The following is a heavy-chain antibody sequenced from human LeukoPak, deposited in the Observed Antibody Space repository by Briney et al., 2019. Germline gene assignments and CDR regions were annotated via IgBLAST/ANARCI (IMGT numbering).Heavy chain of an antibody. CDR3: ARDFRYGSGSYYKYYYYYGMDV. Sequence: QTLSLTCAISGDSVSSNSAAWNWIRQSPSRGLEWLGRTYYRSKWYNDYAVSVKSRITINPDTSKNQFSLQLNSVTPEDTAVYYCARDFRYGSGSYYKYYYYYGMDVWGKGTTVTVSS. CDR1: GDSVSSNSAA. CDR2: TYYRSKWYN. D-gene: IGHD3-10*01. V-gene: IGHV6-1*01. J-gene: IGHJ6*04.